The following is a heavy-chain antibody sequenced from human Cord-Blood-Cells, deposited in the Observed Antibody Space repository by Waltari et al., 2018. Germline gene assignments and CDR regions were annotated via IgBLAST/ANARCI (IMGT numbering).Heavy chain of an antibody. CDR3: AREGYSNYDY. CDR2: IYDNGIN. Sequence: QVQLQESGPGLVKPSETLSLTCTVSGGSVSSGSYYWSGIRQPPGKGLEWVGYIYDNGINNYNPTLKSRVTISVDTAKNQFSLKLSSVTAADTAVYYCAREGYSNYDYWGQGTLVTVSS. D-gene: IGHD4-4*01. V-gene: IGHV4-61*01. CDR1: GGSVSSGSYY. J-gene: IGHJ4*02.